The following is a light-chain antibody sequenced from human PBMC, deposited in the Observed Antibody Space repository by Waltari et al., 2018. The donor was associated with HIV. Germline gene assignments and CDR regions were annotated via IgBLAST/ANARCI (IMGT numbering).Light chain of an antibody. J-gene: IGLJ3*02. CDR2: DND. CDR1: SSNIGTDY. Sequence: QSVLTQPPSVSAAAGQKVAISCSVSSSNIGTDYVSWYQHVPGSAPKLLIYDNDKRPSGTPDRFSGSKSGTSATLDITGLQTGDGADYYCGTWDRSLGGGVFGGGTKLTVL. V-gene: IGLV1-51*01. CDR3: GTWDRSLGGGV.